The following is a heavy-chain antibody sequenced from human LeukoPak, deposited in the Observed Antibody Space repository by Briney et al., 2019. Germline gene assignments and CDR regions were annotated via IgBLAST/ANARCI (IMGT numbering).Heavy chain of an antibody. D-gene: IGHD2-21*01. CDR3: AKDQTVVVIATYYFDY. CDR2: IRYDGSNK. Sequence: LSGGSLRLSCAASGFTFSSYGMHWVRQAPGKGLEWVAFIRYDGSNKYYADSVKGRFTISRDNSKNTLYLQMNSLRAEDTAVYYCAKDQTVVVIATYYFDYWGQGTLVTVSS. J-gene: IGHJ4*02. CDR1: GFTFSSYG. V-gene: IGHV3-30*02.